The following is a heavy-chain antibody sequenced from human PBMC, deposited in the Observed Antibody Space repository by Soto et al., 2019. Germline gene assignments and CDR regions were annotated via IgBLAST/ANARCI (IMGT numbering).Heavy chain of an antibody. CDR1: GGTFSSYA. D-gene: IGHD6-6*01. CDR3: AGRSIAAVLRTYYYYYYGMDV. V-gene: IGHV1-69*01. CDR2: LIPIFGTA. J-gene: IGHJ6*02. Sequence: QVQLVQSGAEVKKPGSSVKVSCKASGGTFSSYAISWVRQAPGQGLEWMGGLIPIFGTANYAQKFQGRVTITAAESTSTAYMELSSLRSEDTAVYYCAGRSIAAVLRTYYYYYYGMDVWGQGTTVTVSS.